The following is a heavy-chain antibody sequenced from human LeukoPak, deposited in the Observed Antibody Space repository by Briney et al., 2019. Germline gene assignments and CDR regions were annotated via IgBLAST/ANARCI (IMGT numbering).Heavy chain of an antibody. Sequence: PGGSLRLSCAASRFTFSSYAMSWVRQAPGKGLEWVSAISGSGGSTYYADSVKGRFTISRDNSKNTLYLQMSSLRAEDTAVYYCAKSSGGLYYYYGMDVWGQGTTVTVSS. D-gene: IGHD2-15*01. CDR3: AKSSGGLYYYYGMDV. V-gene: IGHV3-23*01. CDR1: RFTFSSYA. CDR2: ISGSGGST. J-gene: IGHJ6*02.